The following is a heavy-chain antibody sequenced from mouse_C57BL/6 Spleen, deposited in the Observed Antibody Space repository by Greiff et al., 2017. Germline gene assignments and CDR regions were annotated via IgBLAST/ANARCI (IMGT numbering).Heavy chain of an antibody. CDR2: ISSGGSYT. D-gene: IGHD4-1*01. CDR3: ARRELTGTRGYAMGY. CDR1: GFTFSSYG. V-gene: IGHV5-6*01. J-gene: IGHJ4*01. Sequence: EVQVVESGGDLVKPGGSLKLSCAASGFTFSSYGMSWVRQTPDKRLEWVATISSGGSYTYYPDSVKGRFTISRDNAKNTLYLQMSSLKSEDTAMYDGARRELTGTRGYAMGYWGQGTSVTVSS.